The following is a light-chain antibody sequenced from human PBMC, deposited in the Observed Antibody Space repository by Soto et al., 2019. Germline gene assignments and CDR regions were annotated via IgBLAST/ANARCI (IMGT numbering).Light chain of an antibody. CDR3: HYYDKWPPGT. V-gene: IGKV3D-15*01. CDR1: QSIRSN. CDR2: DAS. J-gene: IGKJ1*01. Sequence: EIVMTQSPATLSVSPGEGATLSCRVSQSIRSNLAWYQQKPGQAPRLLIFDASARAVDIPGRFSGSKSGTEFTLTISSLQPEDFAVYYCHYYDKWPPGTFGQGTKVDIK.